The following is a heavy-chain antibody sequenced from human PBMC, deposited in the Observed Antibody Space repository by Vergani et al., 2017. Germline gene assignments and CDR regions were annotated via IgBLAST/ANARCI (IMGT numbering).Heavy chain of an antibody. D-gene: IGHD3-16*01. CDR1: GGTFSSYA. V-gene: IGHV1-69*12. CDR3: ASWADYPEYFQH. Sequence: QVQLVQSGAEVKKPGSSVKVSCKASGGTFSSYAISWVRQAPGQGLEWMGGIITIFGTANYAQKFQGRVTMSAGASTSTAYMELSSLRSEDTAVYYCASWADYPEYFQHWGQGTLVTVSS. J-gene: IGHJ1*01. CDR2: IITIFGTA.